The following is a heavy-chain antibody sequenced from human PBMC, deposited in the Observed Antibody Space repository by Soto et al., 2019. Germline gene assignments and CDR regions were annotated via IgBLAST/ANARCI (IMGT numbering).Heavy chain of an antibody. CDR1: GFTFSGSA. Sequence: EVQLVESGGGLVQPGGSLKLSCAASGFTFSGSAMHWVRQASGKGLEWVGRIRSKANSYSTAYAASVKGRFTISRDNSENTAYLQINSLNTEDTDVYYCTRPDGGSYYQGTHYYYGMDVWGQGTTVTVSS. CDR2: IRSKANSYST. J-gene: IGHJ6*02. CDR3: TRPDGGSYYQGTHYYYGMDV. D-gene: IGHD1-26*01. V-gene: IGHV3-73*02.